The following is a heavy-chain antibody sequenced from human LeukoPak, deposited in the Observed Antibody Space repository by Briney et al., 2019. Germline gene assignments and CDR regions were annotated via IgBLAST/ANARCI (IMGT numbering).Heavy chain of an antibody. CDR2: ISSSGSTI. CDR1: GFTFCSYE. Sequence: GGSLRLSCAASGFTFCSYEMNWVRQAPGKGLEWVSYISSSGSTIYYADSVKGRFTISRDNAKNSLYLQMNSLRAEDTAVYYCARGGDVDTAMLGAFDIWGQGTMVTFSS. CDR3: ARGGDVDTAMLGAFDI. J-gene: IGHJ3*02. V-gene: IGHV3-48*03. D-gene: IGHD5-18*01.